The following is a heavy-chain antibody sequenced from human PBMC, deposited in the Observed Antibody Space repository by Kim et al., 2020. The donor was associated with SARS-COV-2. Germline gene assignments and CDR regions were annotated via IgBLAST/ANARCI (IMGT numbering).Heavy chain of an antibody. V-gene: IGHV3-23*01. Sequence: GGSLRLSCAASGFTLSNYAVAWVRQAPGKGPEWVSGITSSGLSRYYADSVKGRFTISRDNARNTMNLQMSSLRAGDTAVYYCARYCGEDCQMGNDAFDV. J-gene: IGHJ3*01. CDR1: GFTLSNYA. D-gene: IGHD2-21*01. CDR2: ITSSGLSR. CDR3: ARYCGEDCQMGNDAFDV.